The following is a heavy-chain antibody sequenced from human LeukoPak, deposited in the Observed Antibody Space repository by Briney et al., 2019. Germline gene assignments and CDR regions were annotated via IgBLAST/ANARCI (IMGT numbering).Heavy chain of an antibody. CDR2: ISYDGSNK. Sequence: GGSLRLSCAASGFTFRSYDMHWVRQAPGKGLQWVAVISYDGSNKYHTDSVKGRFTISRDNSKNTLYLQMNSLRAEDTAVYYCAKDSEIAAAGSYWYFDLWGRGTLITVSS. CDR3: AKDSEIAAAGSYWYFDL. V-gene: IGHV3-30*18. D-gene: IGHD6-13*01. CDR1: GFTFRSYD. J-gene: IGHJ2*01.